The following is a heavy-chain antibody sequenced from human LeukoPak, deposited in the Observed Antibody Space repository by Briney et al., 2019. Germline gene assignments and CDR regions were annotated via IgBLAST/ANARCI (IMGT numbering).Heavy chain of an antibody. J-gene: IGHJ2*01. CDR2: ISTYNDNT. D-gene: IGHD5-18*01. V-gene: IGHV1-18*01. CDR3: ARDGMQLWLRGYFDL. CDR1: GYTFSDYG. Sequence: ASVKVSCTASGYTFSDYGVSWVRQAPGQGLEWMGRISTYNDNTNYAQKFQGRVTVTTDTATNTAYMEMRNLTSDDTAVYYCARDGMQLWLRGYFDLWGRGTLVTVSS.